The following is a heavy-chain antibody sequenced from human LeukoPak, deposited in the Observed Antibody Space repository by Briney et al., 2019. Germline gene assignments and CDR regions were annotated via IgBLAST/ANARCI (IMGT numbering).Heavy chain of an antibody. V-gene: IGHV3-30*18. Sequence: GGSLRLSCAASGFTFSSYGMHWVRQAPGKGLEWVAVISYDGSNKYYADSVKGRFTISRDNSKNTLYLQMNGLRAEDTAVYYCAKVGLMVQGVPPYYFDYWGQGTLVTVSS. CDR1: GFTFSSYG. J-gene: IGHJ4*02. D-gene: IGHD3-10*01. CDR3: AKVGLMVQGVPPYYFDY. CDR2: ISYDGSNK.